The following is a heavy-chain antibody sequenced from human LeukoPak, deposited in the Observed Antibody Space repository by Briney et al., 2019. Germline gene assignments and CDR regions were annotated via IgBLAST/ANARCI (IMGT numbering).Heavy chain of an antibody. CDR2: IGPDGGTT. CDR1: GFTFYTYA. V-gene: IGHV3-64*01. J-gene: IGHJ4*02. Sequence: GGSLRLSCAASGFTFYTYAMHWVRQAPGKGLEYVSGIGPDGGTTYYAKSVKGRFTISRDNSKNMVYLQMGSLTADDMGVYYCARGAQPTDYWGQGTLVTVSS. CDR3: ARGAQPTDY.